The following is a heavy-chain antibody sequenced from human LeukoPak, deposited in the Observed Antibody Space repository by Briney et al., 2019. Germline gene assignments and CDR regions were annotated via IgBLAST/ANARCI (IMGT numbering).Heavy chain of an antibody. D-gene: IGHD1-26*01. J-gene: IGHJ6*02. Sequence: GGSLRLSCAASGFTFSSYGMHWVRQAPGKGLEWVAVIWYDGSNKYYADSVKGRFTISRDNSKNTLYLQMNSLRVEDTAVYYCARDGRWELLRRRYYYYGMDVWGQGTTVTVSS. CDR1: GFTFSSYG. CDR2: IWYDGSNK. V-gene: IGHV3-33*01. CDR3: ARDGRWELLRRRYYYYGMDV.